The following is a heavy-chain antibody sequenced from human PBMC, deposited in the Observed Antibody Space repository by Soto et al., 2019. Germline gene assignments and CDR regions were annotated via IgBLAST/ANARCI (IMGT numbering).Heavy chain of an antibody. CDR1: GFSLSNARMG. Sequence: QVTLKESGPVLVKPTETLTLTCTVSGFSLSNARMGVSWIRQPPGKALEWLAHIFSNDEKSYSTSLKSRLTISKDTSKSQVVLTRTNMDPVDTATYYCARIREYYGSGSSAFDIWGQGTMVTVSS. CDR2: IFSNDEK. D-gene: IGHD3-10*01. V-gene: IGHV2-26*01. J-gene: IGHJ3*02. CDR3: ARIREYYGSGSSAFDI.